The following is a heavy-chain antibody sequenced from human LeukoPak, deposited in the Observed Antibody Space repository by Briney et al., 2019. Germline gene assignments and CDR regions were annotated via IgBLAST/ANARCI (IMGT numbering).Heavy chain of an antibody. J-gene: IGHJ5*02. CDR1: GYSISSGYY. V-gene: IGHV4-38-2*02. CDR2: IYHSGST. D-gene: IGHD3-3*01. CDR3: ARDEYDFWSGYPRFDP. Sequence: SETLSLXCTVSGYSISSGYYWGWIRQPPGKGLEWIGSIYHSGSTYYNPSLKSRVTISVDTSKNQFSLKLSSVTAADTAVYYCARDEYDFWSGYPRFDPWGQGTLVTVSS.